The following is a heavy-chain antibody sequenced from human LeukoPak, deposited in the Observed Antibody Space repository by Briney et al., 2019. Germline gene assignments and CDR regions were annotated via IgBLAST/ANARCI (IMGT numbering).Heavy chain of an antibody. V-gene: IGHV5-51*01. J-gene: IGHJ3*02. D-gene: IGHD4-17*01. CDR1: GYSFTNYW. CDR2: VYPGDSDT. Sequence: GESLRISCKGGGYSFTNYWIGWVRQLPGKGLEWMGIVYPGDSDTRYSPSFQGQVTISADKSISTAYLQWSSLKASDTAMYYCARQVKSTTVTYDAFDIWGRGTMVTVSS. CDR3: ARQVKSTTVTYDAFDI.